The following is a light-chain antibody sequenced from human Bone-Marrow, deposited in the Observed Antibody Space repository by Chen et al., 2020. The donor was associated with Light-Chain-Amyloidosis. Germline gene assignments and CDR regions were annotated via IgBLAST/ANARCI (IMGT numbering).Light chain of an antibody. V-gene: IGLV3-19*01. Sequence: SSELTQDLPVPVTVGQTVRITCHGDSRRYYSAIWYQQKPGQAPVLVISRNTNRPSGIPARFSGSSSGNAASLTITGAQAEDEADYHCSSRDTTGNHLLFGGGTSLTVL. J-gene: IGLJ2*01. CDR3: SSRDTTGNHLL. CDR2: RNT. CDR1: SRRYYS.